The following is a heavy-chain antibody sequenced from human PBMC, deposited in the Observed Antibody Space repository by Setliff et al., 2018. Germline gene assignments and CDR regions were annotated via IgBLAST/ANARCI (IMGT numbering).Heavy chain of an antibody. V-gene: IGHV3-48*01. CDR3: ARDLDWAFDY. Sequence: PGGSLILSCAASGFNFNSYSMNWVRQAPGKGLEWVSYMSHTSMIYYADSVKGRFTISRDSAKNSLYLQLNSLRAEDTAMYYCARDLDWAFDYWGQGTLVTVSS. D-gene: IGHD3-9*01. CDR1: GFNFNSYS. J-gene: IGHJ4*02. CDR2: MSHTSMI.